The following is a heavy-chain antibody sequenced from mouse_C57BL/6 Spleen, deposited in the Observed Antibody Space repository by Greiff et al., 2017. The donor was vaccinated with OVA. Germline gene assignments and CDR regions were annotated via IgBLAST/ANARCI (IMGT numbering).Heavy chain of an antibody. J-gene: IGHJ2*01. CDR1: GYAFSSSW. V-gene: IGHV1-82*01. CDR3: ASPDYFDY. Sequence: VQLQQSGPELVKPGASVKISCKASGYAFSSSWMNWVKQRPGKGLEWIGRIYPGDGDTNYNGKFKGKATLTADKSSSTAYMQLSSLTSEDSAVYFCASPDYFDYWGQGTTLTVSS. CDR2: IYPGDGDT.